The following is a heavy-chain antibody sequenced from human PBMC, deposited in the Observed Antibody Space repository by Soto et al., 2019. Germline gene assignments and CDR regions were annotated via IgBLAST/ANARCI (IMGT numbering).Heavy chain of an antibody. D-gene: IGHD4-17*01. Sequence: PSETLSLTCTVSGYSISSGYYWGWIRQPPGKGLEWIGTIYQSGTTFYNPSLKSRVTILVDTSKNQFSLRLSSVTAADTAVYYCASLDYGDYRGDYWGQGTLVTVSS. CDR2: IYQSGTT. CDR3: ASLDYGDYRGDY. J-gene: IGHJ4*02. V-gene: IGHV4-38-2*02. CDR1: GYSISSGYY.